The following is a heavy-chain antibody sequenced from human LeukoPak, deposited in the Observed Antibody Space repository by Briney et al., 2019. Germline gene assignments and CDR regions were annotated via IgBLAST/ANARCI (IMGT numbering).Heavy chain of an antibody. CDR3: ARGGLRWQIIRYYMDV. Sequence: ASVKVSCKASGYTFTGYYMHWVRQAPGQGLEWMGWINPNSGGTNYAQKFQGRVTMTRDTSISTAYMELSRLRSDDTAVYCCARGGLRWQIIRYYMDVWGKGTTVTVSS. V-gene: IGHV1-2*02. J-gene: IGHJ6*03. D-gene: IGHD4-23*01. CDR2: INPNSGGT. CDR1: GYTFTGYY.